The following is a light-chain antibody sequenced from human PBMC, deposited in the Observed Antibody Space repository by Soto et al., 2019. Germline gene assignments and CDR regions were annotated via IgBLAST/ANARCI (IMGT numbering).Light chain of an antibody. CDR3: VLYYDAPHV. CDR1: TGAVTSDSY. CDR2: TIS. V-gene: IGLV7-43*01. Sequence: QAVVTQEPSLTVSPGGTVTLTCASSTGAVTSDSYPSWFQQKPGQAPRALIYTISNKHSWTPARFSGSLLGGKAALTLSDVQPEDKAAYFCVLYYDAPHVFGPGTKVTVL. J-gene: IGLJ1*01.